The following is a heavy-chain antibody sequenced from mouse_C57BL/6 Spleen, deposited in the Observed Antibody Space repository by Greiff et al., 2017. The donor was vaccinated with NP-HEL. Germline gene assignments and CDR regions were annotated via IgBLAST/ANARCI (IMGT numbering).Heavy chain of an antibody. Sequence: QVQLKQPGAELVRPGSSVKLSCKASGYTFTSYWMHWVKQRPIQGLEWIGNIDPSDSETHYNQKFKDKATLTVDKSSSTAYMQLSSLTSEDSAVYYCARDYDYGFDYWGQGTTLTVSS. J-gene: IGHJ2*01. CDR3: ARDYDYGFDY. CDR2: IDPSDSET. V-gene: IGHV1-52*01. D-gene: IGHD2-4*01. CDR1: GYTFTSYW.